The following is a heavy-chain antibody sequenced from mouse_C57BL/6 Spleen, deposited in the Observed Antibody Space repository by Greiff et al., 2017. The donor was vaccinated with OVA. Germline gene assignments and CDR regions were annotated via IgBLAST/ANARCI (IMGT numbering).Heavy chain of an antibody. D-gene: IGHD1-1*01. CDR1: GYTFTDYE. CDR2: IDPETGGT. J-gene: IGHJ2*01. CDR3: TRGVPSYYGSSYDYFDY. Sequence: QVQLQQSGAELVRPGASVTLSCKASGYTFTDYEMHWVKQTPVHGLEWIGAIDPETGGTAYNQKFKGKAILTADKSSSTAYMGLRSLTSEDSAVYYLTRGVPSYYGSSYDYFDYWGQGTTLTVSS. V-gene: IGHV1-15*01.